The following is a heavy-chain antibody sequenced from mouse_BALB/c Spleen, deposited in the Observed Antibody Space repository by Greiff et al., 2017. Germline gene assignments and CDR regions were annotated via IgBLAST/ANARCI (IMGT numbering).Heavy chain of an antibody. Sequence: EVNVVESGGGLVKPGGSLKLSCAASGFTFSDYYMYWVRQTPEKRLEWVATISDGGSYTYYPDSVKGRFTISRDNAKNNLYLQMSSLKSEDTAMYYCARLWQYYYAMDYWGQGTSVTVSS. D-gene: IGHD1-1*02. J-gene: IGHJ4*01. CDR3: ARLWQYYYAMDY. V-gene: IGHV5-4*02. CDR1: GFTFSDYY. CDR2: ISDGGSYT.